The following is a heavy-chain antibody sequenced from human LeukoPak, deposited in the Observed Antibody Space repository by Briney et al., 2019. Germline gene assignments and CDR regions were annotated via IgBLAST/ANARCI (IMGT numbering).Heavy chain of an antibody. Sequence: GGSLRLSCAASGFTFSSYWMHWVRQAPGKGLVWVSHISSDGSTTTYADSVKGRFTISRDNAKNTLFLQMNSLRAEDTAVYYCARVQGIGAAGKLSWFDAWGQGILVTVSS. V-gene: IGHV3-74*01. CDR1: GFTFSSYW. J-gene: IGHJ5*02. CDR2: ISSDGSTT. CDR3: ARVQGIGAAGKLSWFDA. D-gene: IGHD6-13*01.